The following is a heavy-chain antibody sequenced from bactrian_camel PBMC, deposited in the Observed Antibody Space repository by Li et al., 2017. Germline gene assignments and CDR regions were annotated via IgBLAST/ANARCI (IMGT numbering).Heavy chain of an antibody. D-gene: IGHD2*01. CDR1: GYTISTYY. CDR3: AAATLARITPTSGTTYTYDC. J-gene: IGHJ4*01. CDR2: IDARGVT. Sequence: QVQLVESGGGSVQAGGSLRLSCASAGYTISTYYRVFCMGWFRQAPGKGREGVASIDARGVTQYADFVKGRFTISQDVANNKLSLQMNSLKVEDTAMYYCAAATLARITPTSGTTYTYDCWGQGTQVTVS. V-gene: IGHV3-2*01.